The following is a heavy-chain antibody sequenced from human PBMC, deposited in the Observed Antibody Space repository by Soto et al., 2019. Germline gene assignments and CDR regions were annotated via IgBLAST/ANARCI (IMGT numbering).Heavy chain of an antibody. V-gene: IGHV2-70*11. CDR2: IDWDDDK. Sequence: SGPTLVNPTQTLTLTCTFSGFSLSTGGMCVSWILQPPGKALEGLSRIDWDDDKYYSTSLKTRLTISTDTSKHQVVLTMTIMDPLDIATYYCVRFLYYWNYGGYCYHDMYGWGQGTTLTFSS. J-gene: IGHJ6*02. CDR3: VRFLYYWNYGGYCYHDMYG. CDR1: GFSLSTGGMC. D-gene: IGHD1-7*01.